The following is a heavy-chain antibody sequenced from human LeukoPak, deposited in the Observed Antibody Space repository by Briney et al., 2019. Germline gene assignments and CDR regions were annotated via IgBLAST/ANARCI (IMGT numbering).Heavy chain of an antibody. CDR1: GFAFSNYA. V-gene: IGHV3-23*01. D-gene: IGHD2-15*01. J-gene: IGHJ4*02. Sequence: GGSLRLSCAASGFAFSNYAMTWVRQAPGKGLEWVSAISGGGGYTSTYYADSVKGRFTISRDNSKNTLYLQMSSLRAEDTAVYYCARYCSGSICYSGVDYWGQGTLVPVSS. CDR2: ISGGGGYTST. CDR3: ARYCSGSICYSGVDY.